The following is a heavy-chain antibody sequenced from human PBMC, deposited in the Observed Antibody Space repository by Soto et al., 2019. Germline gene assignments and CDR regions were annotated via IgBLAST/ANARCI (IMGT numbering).Heavy chain of an antibody. CDR3: AKDGIRKDDY. CDR1: GFSISDYA. J-gene: IGHJ4*02. Sequence: EVQLLESGGGFIQPGGSLRLSCSAPGFSISDYAMSWVRQAPGKGLEWVSSISDSGTKTFYADSVKGRFAISRDTSKNTVYMQMNNLRAEDTALYYCAKDGIRKDDYWGRGTVVTVSS. V-gene: IGHV3-23*01. CDR2: ISDSGTKT.